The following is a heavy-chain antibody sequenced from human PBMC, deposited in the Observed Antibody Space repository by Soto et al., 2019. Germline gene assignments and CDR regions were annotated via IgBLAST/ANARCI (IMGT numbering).Heavy chain of an antibody. CDR1: GTSFTRGCSS. CDR2: ILYSGST. Sequence: SETLSLTCNPSGTSFTRGCSSLWWLRQHPGKGLEWIGNILYSGSTNYNPSLESRLTMSVDTSKNQFSLRLSAVTAADTAIYYCARYLIAAGCFGPWGLGTLVTVSS. V-gene: IGHV4-31*03. J-gene: IGHJ5*02. CDR3: ARYLIAAGCFGP. D-gene: IGHD2-2*01.